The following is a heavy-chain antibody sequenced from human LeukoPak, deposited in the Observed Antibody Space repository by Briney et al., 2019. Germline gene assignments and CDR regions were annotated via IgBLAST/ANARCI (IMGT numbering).Heavy chain of an antibody. D-gene: IGHD5-18*01. J-gene: IGHJ4*02. CDR2: INPNSGVT. V-gene: IGHV1-2*02. Sequence: ASVTVSCRASRYTFTGYYMHWVRQAPGQGREGMGWINPNSGVTDYAQNFQGRVTITRETSISTAYVEVSRLRSDDAAVYYCARGTAEGYTYGRYYFDYWGQGTLVTVSS. CDR1: RYTFTGYY. CDR3: ARGTAEGYTYGRYYFDY.